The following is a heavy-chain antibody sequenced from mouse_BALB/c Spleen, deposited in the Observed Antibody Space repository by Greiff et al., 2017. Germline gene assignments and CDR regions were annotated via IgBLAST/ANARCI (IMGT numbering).Heavy chain of an antibody. J-gene: IGHJ3*01. CDR1: GYAFSSSW. CDR3: APNWDERGQFAY. V-gene: IGHV1-82*01. Sequence: QVQLQQSGPELVKPGASVKISCKASGYAFSSSWMNWVKQRPGQGLGWIGRIYPGDGDTNYNGKFKGKATLTADKSSSTAYMQVSSLTSVDSAVYFCAPNWDERGQFAYWGQGSLVSVTA. D-gene: IGHD4-1*02. CDR2: IYPGDGDT.